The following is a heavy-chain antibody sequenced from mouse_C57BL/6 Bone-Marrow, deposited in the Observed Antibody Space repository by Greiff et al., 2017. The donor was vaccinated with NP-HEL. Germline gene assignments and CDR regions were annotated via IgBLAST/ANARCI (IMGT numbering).Heavy chain of an antibody. CDR1: GYAFSSSW. V-gene: IGHV1-82*01. J-gene: IGHJ4*01. CDR3: ARWRLRRAMDY. Sequence: VMLVESGPELVKPGASVKISCKASGYAFSSSWMNWVKQRPGKGLEWIGRIYPGDGDTNYNGKFKGKATLTADKSSSTAYMQLSSLTSEDSAVYFCARWRLRRAMDYWGQGTSVTVSS. D-gene: IGHD2-2*01. CDR2: IYPGDGDT.